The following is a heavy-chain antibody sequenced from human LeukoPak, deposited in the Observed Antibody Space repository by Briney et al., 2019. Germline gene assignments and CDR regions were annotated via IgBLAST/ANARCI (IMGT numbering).Heavy chain of an antibody. J-gene: IGHJ5*02. V-gene: IGHV4-39*01. CDR3: ARLGGYSSSSGWFDP. CDR2: IYYSGST. D-gene: IGHD6-6*01. CDR1: GGSISRSSYY. Sequence: SETLSLTCTVSGGSISRSSYYWGWIRQPPGKGLEWIGSIYYSGSTYYNPSLKSRVTISVDTSKNQFSLKLSSVTAADTAVYYCARLGGYSSSSGWFDPWGQGTLVTVSS.